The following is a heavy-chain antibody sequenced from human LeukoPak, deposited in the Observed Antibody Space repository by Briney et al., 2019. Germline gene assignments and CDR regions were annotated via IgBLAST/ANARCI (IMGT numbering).Heavy chain of an antibody. CDR3: ARDRGQYYYDSSGYTFDY. V-gene: IGHV1-69*04. Sequence: ASVKVSCKASGGTFSSYAISRVRQAPGQGLEWMGRIIPILGIANYAQKFQGRVTITADKSTSTAYMELSSLRSEDTAVYYCARDRGQYYYDSSGYTFDYWGQGTLVTVSS. D-gene: IGHD3-22*01. CDR2: IIPILGIA. J-gene: IGHJ4*02. CDR1: GGTFSSYA.